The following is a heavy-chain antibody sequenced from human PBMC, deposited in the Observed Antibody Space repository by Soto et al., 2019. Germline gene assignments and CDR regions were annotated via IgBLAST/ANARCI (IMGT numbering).Heavy chain of an antibody. D-gene: IGHD3-22*01. CDR3: SRKYDSSGYYCRH. V-gene: IGHV1-46*01. Sequence: ASVNFSCKSSGYTFTSYYMHWVRQAPGQGLEWMGIINPSGGSTSYAQKFQGRVTMTRDTSTSTVYMELSSLRSEDTAVYYCSRKYDSSGYYCRHCGQGYLVIVSS. CDR2: INPSGGST. J-gene: IGHJ1*01. CDR1: GYTFTSYY.